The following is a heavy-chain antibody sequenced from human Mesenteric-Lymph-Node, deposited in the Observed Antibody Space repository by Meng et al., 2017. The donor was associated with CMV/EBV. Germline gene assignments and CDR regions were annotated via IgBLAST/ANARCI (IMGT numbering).Heavy chain of an antibody. D-gene: IGHD3-16*01. CDR2: ISSSSSYI. Sequence: GGSLRLSCAASGFTFSSYSMNWVRQAPGKGLEWVSSISSSSSYIYYADSVKGRFTISRDNAKNSLYLQMNSLRAEDTAVYYCARDGGGYDSLDYWGQGTLVTVSS. J-gene: IGHJ4*02. CDR3: ARDGGGYDSLDY. CDR1: GFTFSSYS. V-gene: IGHV3-21*01.